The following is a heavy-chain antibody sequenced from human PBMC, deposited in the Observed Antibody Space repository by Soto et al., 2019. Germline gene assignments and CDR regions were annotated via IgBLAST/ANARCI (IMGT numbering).Heavy chain of an antibody. CDR2: ISAYNGNT. D-gene: IGHD3-10*01. CDR3: ARAPHPQGPSSGSLGY. J-gene: IGHJ4*02. V-gene: IGHV1-18*04. CDR1: GYTFTSYC. Sequence: ASGKVSCKASGYTFTSYCISWVRQAPGQGLEWMGWISAYNGNTNYAQKLQGRVTMTTDASTSTAYMELRSLRSDDTAVYYCARAPHPQGPSSGSLGYWGQGTLVTVSS.